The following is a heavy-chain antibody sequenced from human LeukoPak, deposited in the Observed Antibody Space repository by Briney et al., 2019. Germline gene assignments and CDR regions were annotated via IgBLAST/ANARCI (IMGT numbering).Heavy chain of an antibody. CDR2: ISAYNGNT. D-gene: IGHD3-10*01. V-gene: IGHV1-18*01. CDR3: ARDHYYYGSGSYHGY. CDR1: GYTFTSYG. Sequence: ASVKVSCKASGYTFTSYGISWVRQAPGQGLEWMGWISAYNGNTNYAQKLQGRVTMTTDTSTSTACMELRSLRSDDTAVYYCARDHYYYGSGSYHGYWGQGTLVTVSS. J-gene: IGHJ4*02.